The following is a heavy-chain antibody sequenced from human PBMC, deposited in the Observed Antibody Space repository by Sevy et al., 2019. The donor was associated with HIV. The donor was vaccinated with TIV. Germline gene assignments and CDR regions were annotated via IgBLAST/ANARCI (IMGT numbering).Heavy chain of an antibody. CDR1: GFTFSSYT. Sequence: GGYLRLSCTASGFTFSSYTFNWVRQAPGKGLEGVSQISSGSSIFYADSVKGRFTIPRDDAKNSLYLQMNSLSDEDTAVYYCARGYYGKGHIDYWGQGTLVPVSS. V-gene: IGHV3-48*02. CDR2: ISSGSSI. D-gene: IGHD1-26*01. CDR3: ARGYYGKGHIDY. J-gene: IGHJ4*02.